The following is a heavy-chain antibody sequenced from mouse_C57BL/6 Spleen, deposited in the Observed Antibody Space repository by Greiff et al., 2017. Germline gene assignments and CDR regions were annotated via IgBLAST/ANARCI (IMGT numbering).Heavy chain of an antibody. CDR2: IDPSASYT. Sequence: QVHVKQPGAELVKPGASVKLSCKASGYTFPSYWMQWVKQRPGPGLEWIGEIDPSASYTNYNQKFKGKATLTVDTSSSTAYMQLSSLTSEDSAVYYCARRTSYYFDYWGQGTTRTVSS. CDR3: ARRTSYYFDY. J-gene: IGHJ2*01. V-gene: IGHV1-50*01. CDR1: GYTFPSYW.